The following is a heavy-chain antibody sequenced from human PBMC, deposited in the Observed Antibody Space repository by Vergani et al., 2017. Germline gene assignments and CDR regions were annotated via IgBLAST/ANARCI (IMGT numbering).Heavy chain of an antibody. D-gene: IGHD3-22*01. CDR1: GYTLTELS. Sequence: QVQLVQSGAEVKKPGASVKVSCKVSGYTLTELSMHWVRQAPGKGLEWMGGFDPEDGETIYAQKFQGRVTMTEDTSTDTAYMELSSLRSDDTAVYYCARALYYYDSSGQRLYYYGMDVWGQGTTVTVSS. V-gene: IGHV1-24*01. CDR2: FDPEDGET. J-gene: IGHJ6*02. CDR3: ARALYYYDSSGQRLYYYGMDV.